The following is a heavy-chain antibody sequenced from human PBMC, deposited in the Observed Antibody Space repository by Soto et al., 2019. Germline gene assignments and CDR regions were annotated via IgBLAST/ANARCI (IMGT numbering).Heavy chain of an antibody. Sequence: QVQLVQSGAEVKKPGASVKVSCKTSGYTFTNFGLSWVRQAPGQGLEWMGWISAYNGNTNYAQNFQGTVTMTTDTSTSTAYMALRSLRSDDTAVYCARGGTPIDYWGQGTLVTVSS. CDR2: ISAYNGNT. V-gene: IGHV1-18*01. D-gene: IGHD3-16*01. CDR1: GYTFTNFG. J-gene: IGHJ4*02. CDR3: ARGGTPIDY.